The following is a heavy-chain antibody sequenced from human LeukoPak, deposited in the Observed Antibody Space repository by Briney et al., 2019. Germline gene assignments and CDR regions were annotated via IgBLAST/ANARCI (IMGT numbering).Heavy chain of an antibody. CDR2: ISDDGSNK. D-gene: IGHD2-15*01. Sequence: GGSLRLSCAASGFTFSSHSMNWVRQAPGKGLEWVAVISDDGSNKYYADSVKGRFTISRDNSKNTLYVQMNSLRAEDTAVYYCARSGQATPTFDYWGQGTLVIVSS. CDR3: ARSGQATPTFDY. J-gene: IGHJ4*02. V-gene: IGHV3-30*03. CDR1: GFTFSSHS.